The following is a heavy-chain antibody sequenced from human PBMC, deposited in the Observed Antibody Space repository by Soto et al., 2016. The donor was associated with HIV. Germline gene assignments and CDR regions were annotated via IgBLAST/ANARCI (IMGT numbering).Heavy chain of an antibody. Sequence: QVQLQESGPGLVKPSETLSLTCTVSGDSINSYYWSWIRQPPGKGLEWIGHIYYRGSTNYNPSLKSRVTISVDTPKNQFSLNLTSVTAADTAVYYCARYPGIAVADDYYYYAMDVWGQGPRSPSP. D-gene: IGHD6-19*01. V-gene: IGHV4-59*01. CDR2: IYYRGST. J-gene: IGHJ6*02. CDR1: GDSINSYY. CDR3: ARYPGIAVADDYYYYAMDV.